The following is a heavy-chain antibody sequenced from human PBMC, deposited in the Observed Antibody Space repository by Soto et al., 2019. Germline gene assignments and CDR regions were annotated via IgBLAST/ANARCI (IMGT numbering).Heavy chain of an antibody. D-gene: IGHD1-26*01. J-gene: IGHJ5*02. CDR1: RDTFTSYY. CDR2: INPHGGST. CDR3: ARSSGGNFGIIIEGTNWFAP. V-gene: IGHV1-46*01. Sequence: GASVKVSCKAPRDTFTSYYINWARQAPGQGLGWMGVINPHGGSTAYAQKFKGRVTLTRDTSASTVYMEVSSLTSEDTAMYYCARSSGGNFGIIIEGTNWFAPWGQGTLVTV.